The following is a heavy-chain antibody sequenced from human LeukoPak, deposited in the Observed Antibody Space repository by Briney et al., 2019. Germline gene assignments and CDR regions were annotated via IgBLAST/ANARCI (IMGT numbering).Heavy chain of an antibody. D-gene: IGHD3-22*01. CDR2: IYHSGST. CDR3: ARNYDSSGPEGAFDI. J-gene: IGHJ3*02. CDR1: GGSISSGGYS. Sequence: SETLSLTCAVSGGSISSGGYSWRWIRQPPGKGLEWIGYIYHSGSTYYNPSLKSRVTISVDRSKNQFSLKLSSVTAADTAVYYCARNYDSSGPEGAFDIWGQGTMVTVSS. V-gene: IGHV4-30-2*01.